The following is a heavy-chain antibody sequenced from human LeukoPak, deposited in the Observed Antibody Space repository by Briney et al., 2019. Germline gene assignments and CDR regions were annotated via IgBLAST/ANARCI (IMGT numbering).Heavy chain of an antibody. CDR1: GFTFSDYY. CDR2: ISGSGGST. V-gene: IGHV3-23*01. Sequence: GGSLRLSCAASGFTFSDYYMSWVRQAPGKGLEWVSAISGSGGSTYYADSVKGRFTISRDNSKNTLYLQMNSLRAEDTAVYYCAKEGWFGELSSYWGQGTLVTVSS. J-gene: IGHJ4*02. CDR3: AKEGWFGELSSY. D-gene: IGHD3-10*01.